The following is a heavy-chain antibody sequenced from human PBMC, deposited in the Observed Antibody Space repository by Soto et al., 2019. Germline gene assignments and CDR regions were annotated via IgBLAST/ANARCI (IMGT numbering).Heavy chain of an antibody. CDR1: GGSISSSSYY. V-gene: IGHV4-39*01. CDR2: IYYSGST. Sequence: PSETLSLTCTVSGGSISSSSYYWGWIRQPPGKGLEWIGSIYYSGSTYYNPSLKSRVTISVDTSKNQFSLKLSSVTAADTALYYCARKTETTPFSSFHDYGGQGTLVTVSS. CDR3: ARKTETTPFSSFHDY. D-gene: IGHD1-7*01. J-gene: IGHJ4*02.